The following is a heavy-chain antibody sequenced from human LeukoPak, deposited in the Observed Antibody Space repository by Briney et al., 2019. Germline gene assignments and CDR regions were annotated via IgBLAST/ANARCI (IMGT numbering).Heavy chain of an antibody. CDR2: ISYDGNSQ. CDR3: AKPYPTLTTSAVLDN. Sequence: GGSLRLSCAAPGFTLSNAWMNWVRQAPSKGLEWVAAISYDGNSQHYGAPVKGRFTISRDNSKNTVYLQVNTLRTDDAAIYYCAKPYPTLTTSAVLDNWGQGTLVTVSS. D-gene: IGHD1-1*01. V-gene: IGHV3-30*18. J-gene: IGHJ4*02. CDR1: GFTLSNAW.